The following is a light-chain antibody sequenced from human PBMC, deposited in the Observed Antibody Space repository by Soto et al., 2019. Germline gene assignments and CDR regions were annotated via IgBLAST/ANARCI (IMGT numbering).Light chain of an antibody. CDR1: QSVSSDY. CDR2: GAS. V-gene: IGKV3-20*01. J-gene: IGKJ1*01. CDR3: QQYGNSPQT. Sequence: EIVLTQSPDTLSLSPGERATLSCRASQSVSSDYLVWYQQKPGQAPRLLIYGASRRATGIPDRFSGSGSGTDFILTISRLEPEDFAVYYCQQYGNSPQTFGQGTKVDIK.